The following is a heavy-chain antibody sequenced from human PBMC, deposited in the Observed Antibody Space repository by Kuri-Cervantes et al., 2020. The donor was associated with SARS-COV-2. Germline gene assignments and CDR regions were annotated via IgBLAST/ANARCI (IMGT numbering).Heavy chain of an antibody. Sequence: GESLKISCAASGFTFSSYAMHWVRQAPGKGLEWVAVISYDGSNKYYADSVKGRFTISRDNSKNTLYLQMNSLRSEDTAVYYCATGGTYSGYAGGGMDVWGQGTTVTVSS. CDR1: GFTFSSYA. CDR2: ISYDGSNK. J-gene: IGHJ6*02. CDR3: ATGGTYSGYAGGGMDV. D-gene: IGHD5-12*01. V-gene: IGHV3-30-3*01.